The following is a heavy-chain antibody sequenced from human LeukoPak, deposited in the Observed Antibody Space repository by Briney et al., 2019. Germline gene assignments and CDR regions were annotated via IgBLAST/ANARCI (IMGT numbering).Heavy chain of an antibody. CDR2: IYHSGSS. CDR1: GASISSTAHY. J-gene: IGHJ5*02. Sequence: SETLSLTYTVSGASISSTAHYWAWIRQSPGKGLEWIASIYHSGSSYYNPSLKSRVTISLDTSKRHFSLNLSSVTASDTANYYCARAPGYCSGTSCYFRFDPWGQGTLVTVSS. V-gene: IGHV4-39*07. CDR3: ARAPGYCSGTSCYFRFDP. D-gene: IGHD2-2*03.